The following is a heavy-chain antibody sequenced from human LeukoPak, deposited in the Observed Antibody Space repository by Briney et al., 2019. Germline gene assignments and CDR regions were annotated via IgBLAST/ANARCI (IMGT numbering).Heavy chain of an antibody. V-gene: IGHV3-74*01. CDR3: ARGNYPSSFDS. D-gene: IGHD5-24*01. CDR1: GFTLRNYW. J-gene: IGHJ4*02. CDR2: INGDGSNT. Sequence: PGGSLRLSCAASGFTLRNYWMHWVRQAPGKGLVWVSHINGDGSNTGYADSVKGRFTISRDNAKNTLYLQINSLRAEDTAVYYCARGNYPSSFDSWGQGTLATVSS.